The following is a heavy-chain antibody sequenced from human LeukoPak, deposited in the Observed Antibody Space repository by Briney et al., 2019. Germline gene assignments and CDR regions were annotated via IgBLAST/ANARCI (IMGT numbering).Heavy chain of an antibody. Sequence: SETLSLTCTVSSGSISSYYWSWIRQPPGKGLEWIGYIFYSGSTNYNPSLKSRVTISVDTSKNQFSLKLSSVTAADTAVYYCARDSTFDYWGQGTLVTVSS. CDR3: ARDSTFDY. CDR2: IFYSGST. D-gene: IGHD4-11*01. V-gene: IGHV4-59*08. CDR1: SGSISSYY. J-gene: IGHJ4*02.